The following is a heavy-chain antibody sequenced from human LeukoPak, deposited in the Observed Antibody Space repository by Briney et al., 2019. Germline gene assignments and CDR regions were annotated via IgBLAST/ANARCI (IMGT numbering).Heavy chain of an antibody. Sequence: SETLSLTCTVSSGSLSTYYWRWIRQPAGKALEWIGRIYASGSTYYNPPLKSRVTISVDTSKNQFSLKLSSVTAADTAVYYCARLYYDFWSGYPLTRIDYWGQGTLVTVSS. CDR1: SGSLSTYY. V-gene: IGHV4-4*07. CDR3: ARLYYDFWSGYPLTRIDY. CDR2: IYASGST. J-gene: IGHJ4*02. D-gene: IGHD3-3*01.